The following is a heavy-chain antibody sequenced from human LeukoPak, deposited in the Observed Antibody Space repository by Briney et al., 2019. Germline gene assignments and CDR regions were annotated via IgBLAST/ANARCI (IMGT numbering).Heavy chain of an antibody. CDR1: GFTVSNNY. CDR2: IYSGGST. Sequence: GGSLRLSCAASGFTVSNNYMSWVRQAPGKGLEWVSVIYSGGSTYYADSVKGRFTISRDNSKNTLYLQMNSLRAEDTAVYYCARGGASSSWFIAYWGQGTLVTVSS. CDR3: ARGGASSSWFIAY. J-gene: IGHJ4*02. D-gene: IGHD6-13*01. V-gene: IGHV3-66*01.